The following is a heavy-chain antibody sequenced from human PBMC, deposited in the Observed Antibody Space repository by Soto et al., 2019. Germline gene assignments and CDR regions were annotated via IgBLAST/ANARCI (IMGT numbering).Heavy chain of an antibody. CDR2: IIPIFGTA. D-gene: IGHD3-3*01. CDR3: AREVHVDFWSGQPHHDAFAI. Sequence: QVQLVQSGAEVKKPGSSVKVSCKASGGTFSSYAISWVRQAPGQGLEWMGGIIPIFGTANYAQKFQGRVTITADESTSTAYMELSSRRSEDTAVYYCAREVHVDFWSGQPHHDAFAIWGQGTMVTVSS. V-gene: IGHV1-69*12. J-gene: IGHJ3*02. CDR1: GGTFSSYA.